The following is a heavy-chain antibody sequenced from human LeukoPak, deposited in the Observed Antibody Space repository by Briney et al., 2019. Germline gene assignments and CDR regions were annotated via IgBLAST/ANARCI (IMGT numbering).Heavy chain of an antibody. CDR2: IWYDGSNK. CDR3: AKDPDYSNYGWFDP. J-gene: IGHJ5*02. V-gene: IGHV3-33*06. CDR1: GFTFSSYG. D-gene: IGHD4-11*01. Sequence: PGGSLRLSCAASGFTFSSYGMHWVRKAPGQGQEWVAVIWYDGSNKYYADSVKGRFTISRDNSKNTLYLQMNSLRAEDTAVYYCAKDPDYSNYGWFDPWGQGTLVTVSS.